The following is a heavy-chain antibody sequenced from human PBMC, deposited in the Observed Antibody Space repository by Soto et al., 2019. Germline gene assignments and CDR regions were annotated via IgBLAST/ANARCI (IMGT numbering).Heavy chain of an antibody. Sequence: QVQLVQSGAEVKKPGSSVKVSCKAPGGTFSSYAISWVRQAPGQGLEWMGGIIPIFGTANYAQKVQGRVTITADESTSTGYMELSSLRSEDTAVYYCARSQGGSSSLDIYYYYYYGMDVWGQGTTVTFSS. D-gene: IGHD2-15*01. J-gene: IGHJ6*02. CDR3: ARSQGGSSSLDIYYYYYYGMDV. V-gene: IGHV1-69*01. CDR2: IIPIFGTA. CDR1: GGTFSSYA.